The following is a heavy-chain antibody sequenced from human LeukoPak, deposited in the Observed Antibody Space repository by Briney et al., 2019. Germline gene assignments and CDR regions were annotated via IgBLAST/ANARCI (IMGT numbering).Heavy chain of an antibody. V-gene: IGHV1-2*02. CDR2: INPNSGGT. J-gene: IGHJ6*03. D-gene: IGHD1-20*01. CDR1: GGTFSSYA. Sequence: ASVKVSCKASGGTFSSYAISWVRQAPGQGLEWMGWINPNSGGTNYAQKFQGRVTMTRDTSISTAYMELSRLRSDDTAVYYCARDRHNWNYYYMDVWGKGTTVTVSS. CDR3: ARDRHNWNYYYMDV.